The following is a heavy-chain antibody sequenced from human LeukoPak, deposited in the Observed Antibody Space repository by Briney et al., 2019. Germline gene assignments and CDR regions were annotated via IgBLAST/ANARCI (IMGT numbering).Heavy chain of an antibody. D-gene: IGHD5-18*01. CDR3: ARDLGVDTAIMEGAGFDY. Sequence: PGGSLRPSLAALGATLRSFSTKSGPPGPREGVEWGSSICSSSSYIYYADSVKGRFTISRDNAKNSLYLQMNSLRAEDTAVYYCARDLGVDTAIMEGAGFDYWGQGTLVIVSS. CDR2: ICSSSSYI. J-gene: IGHJ4*02. V-gene: IGHV3-21*01. CDR1: GATLRSFS.